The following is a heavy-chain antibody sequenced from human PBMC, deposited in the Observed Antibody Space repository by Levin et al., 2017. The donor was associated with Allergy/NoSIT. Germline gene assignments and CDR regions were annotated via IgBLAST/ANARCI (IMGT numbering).Heavy chain of an antibody. Sequence: GGSLRLSCAASGFAFSRYWMSWVRQVPGRGLEWVATIGQDGSEKYYVDSVKGRFTISRDNAENSLYLQMNSLRAGDTAVYYCASIAYGGSRYSCFDPWGQGTLVTVSS. J-gene: IGHJ5*02. CDR1: GFAFSRYW. D-gene: IGHD6-6*01. CDR3: ASIAYGGSRYSCFDP. CDR2: IGQDGSEK. V-gene: IGHV3-7*01.